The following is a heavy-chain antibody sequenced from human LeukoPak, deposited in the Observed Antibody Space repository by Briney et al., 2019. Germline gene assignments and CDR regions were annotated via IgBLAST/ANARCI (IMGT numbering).Heavy chain of an antibody. D-gene: IGHD4-23*01. CDR3: ARDLYGGTGRDY. CDR1: GFIFNSYS. CDR2: ISSSSSYI. Sequence: GGSLRLSCAASGFIFNSYSMNWVRQAPGKGLEWVSSISSSSSYIYYADSVKGRFTISRDNAKNSLYLQMNSLRAEDTAVYYCARDLYGGTGRDYWGQGTLVTVSS. V-gene: IGHV3-21*01. J-gene: IGHJ4*02.